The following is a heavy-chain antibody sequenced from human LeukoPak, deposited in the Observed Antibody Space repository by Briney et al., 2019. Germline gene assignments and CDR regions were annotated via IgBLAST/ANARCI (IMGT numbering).Heavy chain of an antibody. J-gene: IGHJ4*02. Sequence: ASVKVPCKASGYTFTSYAMHWVRQAPGQRLEWMGWINAGNGNTKYSQKFQGRVTITRDTSASTAYMELSSLRSEDTAVYYCAIRGATGTTFDYWGQGTLVTVSS. CDR2: INAGNGNT. CDR3: AIRGATGTTFDY. D-gene: IGHD1-1*01. CDR1: GYTFTSYA. V-gene: IGHV1-3*01.